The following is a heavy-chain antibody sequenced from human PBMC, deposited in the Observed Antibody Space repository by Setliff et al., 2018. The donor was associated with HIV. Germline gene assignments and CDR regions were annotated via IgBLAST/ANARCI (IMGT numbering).Heavy chain of an antibody. V-gene: IGHV1-8*02. CDR2: MNPNSGNT. CDR3: ARGLRQNRSNSDVFDV. CDR1: GYTFTTYD. D-gene: IGHD4-4*01. J-gene: IGHJ3*01. Sequence: ASVKVSCKASGYTFTTYDINWVRQATGQGLEWMGWMNPNSGNTGSAERFQGRVTMTRDTSISTVYMELTSLRSEDMAVYYCARGLRQNRSNSDVFDVWGQGTVVTVSS.